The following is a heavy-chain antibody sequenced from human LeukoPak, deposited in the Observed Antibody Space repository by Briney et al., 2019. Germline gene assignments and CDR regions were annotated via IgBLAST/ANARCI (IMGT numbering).Heavy chain of an antibody. CDR1: GFTFSTYD. J-gene: IGHJ6*02. Sequence: GGSLRLSCAASGFTFSTYDMHWVRQAPGEGLGWLAVIFYAGSNQYSADSVKGRFTISRDNSKNTLYLQMESLRAEDTAVYYCAREYRVTMTLDVWGQGTTVTVSS. V-gene: IGHV3-33*01. CDR2: IFYAGSNQ. D-gene: IGHD5-18*01. CDR3: AREYRVTMTLDV.